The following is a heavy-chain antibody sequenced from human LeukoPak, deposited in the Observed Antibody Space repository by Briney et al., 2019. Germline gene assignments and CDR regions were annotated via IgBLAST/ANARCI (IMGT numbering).Heavy chain of an antibody. Sequence: SETLSLTCTVSGGSISSSSYYWGWIRQPPGKGLEWIGSIYYSGSTYYNPSLKSRVTISVDTSKNQFSLKPSSVTAADTAVYYCATPLYCGGDCQDFDYWGQGTLVTVSS. CDR1: GGSISSSSYY. CDR3: ATPLYCGGDCQDFDY. CDR2: IYYSGST. J-gene: IGHJ4*02. V-gene: IGHV4-39*07. D-gene: IGHD2-21*02.